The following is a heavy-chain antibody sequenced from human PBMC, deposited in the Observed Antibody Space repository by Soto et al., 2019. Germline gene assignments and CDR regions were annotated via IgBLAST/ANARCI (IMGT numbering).Heavy chain of an antibody. D-gene: IGHD3-10*01. CDR3: ARKRLLWFGELTGMDV. J-gene: IGHJ6*02. CDR1: GFTVSSNY. Sequence: PGGSLRLSCAASGFTVSSNYMSWVRQAPGKGLEWVSVIYSGGSTYYADSVKGRFTISRDNSKNALYLQMNSLRAEDTAVYYCARKRLLWFGELTGMDVWGQGTTVTVSS. CDR2: IYSGGST. V-gene: IGHV3-53*01.